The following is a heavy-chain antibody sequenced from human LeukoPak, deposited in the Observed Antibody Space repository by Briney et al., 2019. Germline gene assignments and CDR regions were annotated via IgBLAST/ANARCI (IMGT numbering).Heavy chain of an antibody. Sequence: GESLKISCKASGYSFSIYWIGWVRQMPGRGLGWMGVTYPGDSDTRYSPSFQGQVTISADKSISTAYLQWSSLKASDTAMYYCARHSDYYGSGSYSYYYYYMDVWGKGTTVTVSS. CDR3: ARHSDYYGSGSYSYYYYYMDV. D-gene: IGHD3-10*01. CDR2: TYPGDSDT. J-gene: IGHJ6*03. CDR1: GYSFSIYW. V-gene: IGHV5-51*01.